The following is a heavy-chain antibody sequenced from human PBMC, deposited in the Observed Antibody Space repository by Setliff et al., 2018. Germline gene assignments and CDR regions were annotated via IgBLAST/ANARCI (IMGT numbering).Heavy chain of an antibody. CDR1: GGTFSSYA. V-gene: IGHV1-69*06. J-gene: IGHJ4*02. CDR3: APLTRRYGSGSYPFDY. Sequence: GASVKVSCKASGGTFSSYAISWVRQAPGQGLEWMGGIIPIFGTAIYAQKFQGRVTMTEDTSTDTAYMELSSLRSEDTAVYYCAPLTRRYGSGSYPFDYWGQGTLVTVSS. D-gene: IGHD3-10*01. CDR2: IIPIFGTA.